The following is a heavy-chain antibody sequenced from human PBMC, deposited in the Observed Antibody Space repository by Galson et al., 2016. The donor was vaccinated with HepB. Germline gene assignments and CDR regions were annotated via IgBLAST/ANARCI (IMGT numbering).Heavy chain of an antibody. CDR1: GGSISSGAYTGYY. V-gene: IGHV4-30-4*08. Sequence: TLSLTCTVSGGSISSGAYTGYYWTWIRQHPVKGLEWIGHIYHSGNTYYNPSLKSRLTISVDTSKNQFSLKLSSVTAADTAVYYCARGGPNDGYSYGSRAFDIWGQGTIVTVSS. CDR3: ARGGPNDGYSYGSRAFDI. J-gene: IGHJ3*02. D-gene: IGHD5-18*01. CDR2: IYHSGNT.